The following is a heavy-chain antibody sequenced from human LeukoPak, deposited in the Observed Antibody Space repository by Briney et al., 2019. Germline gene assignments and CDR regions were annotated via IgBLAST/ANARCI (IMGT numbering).Heavy chain of an antibody. Sequence: SETLSLTCTVSGGSISSYYWSGIRQPPGKGLEWIGYIYYSGSTNYNPSLKSRVTISVDTSKNQFSLKLSSVTAADTAVYYCARGTYWFDPWGQGTLVTVSS. V-gene: IGHV4-59*01. CDR2: IYYSGST. D-gene: IGHD3/OR15-3a*01. CDR1: GGSISSYY. J-gene: IGHJ5*02. CDR3: ARGTYWFDP.